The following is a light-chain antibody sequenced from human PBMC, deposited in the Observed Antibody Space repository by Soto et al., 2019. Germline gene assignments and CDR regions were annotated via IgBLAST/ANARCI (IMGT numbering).Light chain of an antibody. CDR2: KAS. J-gene: IGKJ2*01. Sequence: DIQMTQSPSTLSASVGDRVTITCRASQSISSWLAWYQQKPGKAPNLLIYKASSLERRVPATFSGSGSGTEFTLTISGLQPDDFATYYCQQYNSYPYTFGQGTKLEIK. CDR3: QQYNSYPYT. V-gene: IGKV1-5*03. CDR1: QSISSW.